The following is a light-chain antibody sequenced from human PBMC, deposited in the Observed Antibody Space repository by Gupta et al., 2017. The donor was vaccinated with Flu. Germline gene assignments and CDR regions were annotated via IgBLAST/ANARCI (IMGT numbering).Light chain of an antibody. CDR1: QGIRNY. J-gene: IGKJ3*01. V-gene: IGKV1-17*01. CDR3: LQHDSYPLT. CDR2: AAS. Sequence: DIQMTQSPSSLSASVGDRVTITCRASQGIRNYLAWYQQKPGTAPKRLIYAASSLQSGVPSRFSGSGSGTEFTLAISSLQTEDFATYYCLQHDSYPLTFGPGTKVDIK.